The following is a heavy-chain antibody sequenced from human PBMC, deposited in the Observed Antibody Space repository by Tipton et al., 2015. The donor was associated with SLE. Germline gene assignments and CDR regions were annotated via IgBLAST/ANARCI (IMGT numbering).Heavy chain of an antibody. V-gene: IGHV3-21*01. CDR3: ARGGVDFWSGYPTWFDY. CDR2: ISSGSSYI. CDR1: GDSISGYF. Sequence: LSLTCTVSGDSISGYFWNWVRQAPGKGLEWVSSISSGSSYIYYADSVKGRFTISRDNAKNSLYLQMNSLRAEDTAVYYCARGGVDFWSGYPTWFDYWGQGTLVTVSS. J-gene: IGHJ4*02. D-gene: IGHD3-3*01.